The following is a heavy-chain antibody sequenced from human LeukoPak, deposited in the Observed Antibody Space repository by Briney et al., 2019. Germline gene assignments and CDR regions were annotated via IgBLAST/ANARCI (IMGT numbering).Heavy chain of an antibody. V-gene: IGHV3-48*03. J-gene: IGHJ6*04. CDR1: GFTFSSYE. Sequence: GGSLRLSCAASGFTFSSYEMNWVRRAPGKGLEWVSYISSSGSTIYYADSVKGRFTISRDNAKNSLYLQMNSLRAEDTAVYYCARNSGSYMNLYYYYGMDVWGKGTTVTVSS. CDR2: ISSSGSTI. CDR3: ARNSGSYMNLYYYYGMDV. D-gene: IGHD3-10*01.